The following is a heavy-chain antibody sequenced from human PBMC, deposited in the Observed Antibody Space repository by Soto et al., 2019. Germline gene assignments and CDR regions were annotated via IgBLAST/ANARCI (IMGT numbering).Heavy chain of an antibody. Sequence: ASLKVSCQASGVTFTGNYIHCVRQAPGQGFEWMGWINPKSGGTKYPQKFQGRVTMTRDTSLSTVYMTLTRLTSDDTAVYYCARDLAKGGGSAGFDYWGQGTLVTVSS. D-gene: IGHD1-26*01. CDR2: INPKSGGT. CDR3: ARDLAKGGGSAGFDY. J-gene: IGHJ4*02. CDR1: GVTFTGNY. V-gene: IGHV1-2*02.